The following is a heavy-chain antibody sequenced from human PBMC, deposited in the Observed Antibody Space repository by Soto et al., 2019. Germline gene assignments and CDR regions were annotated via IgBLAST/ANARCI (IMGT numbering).Heavy chain of an antibody. CDR1: GGSISSYY. D-gene: IGHD6-13*01. Sequence: SETLSLTCTVSGGSISSYYWSWIRQPPGKGLEWIGYIYYSGSTNYNPSLKSRVTISVDTSKNQFSLKLMSVTAADTAVYYCARHGPIAAAGSVFDYWGQGTLVTVSS. J-gene: IGHJ4*02. V-gene: IGHV4-59*08. CDR3: ARHGPIAAAGSVFDY. CDR2: IYYSGST.